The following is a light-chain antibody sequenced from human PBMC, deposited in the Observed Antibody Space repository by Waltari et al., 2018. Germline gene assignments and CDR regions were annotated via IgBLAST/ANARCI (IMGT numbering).Light chain of an antibody. J-gene: IGKJ4*01. CDR3: QQRVNWPSLT. Sequence: EIVLTQSPATLSLSAGERATLSCRASQNIYTYLAWYQQKPGQAPRLLIHDASIRATGTPARFRGSGSGTDFTLTISSLEPEDFAVYYCQQRVNWPSLTFGGGTRVEIK. CDR1: QNIYTY. CDR2: DAS. V-gene: IGKV3-11*01.